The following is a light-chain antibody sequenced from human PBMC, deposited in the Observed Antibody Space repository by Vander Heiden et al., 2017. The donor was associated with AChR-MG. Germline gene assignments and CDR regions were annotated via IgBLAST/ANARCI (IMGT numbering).Light chain of an antibody. CDR2: GNS. J-gene: IGLJ1*01. V-gene: IGLV1-40*01. CDR1: RSNIGAGYD. Sequence: QSVLTQPPSVSGAPGQRVTIPCTGSRSNIGAGYDVHWYQQLPGTAPKLLIYGNSNRPSGVPDRFSGSKSGTSASLAITGLQAEDEADYYCQSYDSSLSGWVFGTGTKVTVL. CDR3: QSYDSSLSGWV.